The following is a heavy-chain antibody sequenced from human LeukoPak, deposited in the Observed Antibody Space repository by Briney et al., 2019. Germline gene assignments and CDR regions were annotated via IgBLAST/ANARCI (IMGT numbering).Heavy chain of an antibody. Sequence: GGSLRLSCAASGFTFSSYAMHWVRQAPGKGLEWVAVISYDGSNKYYADSVKGRFTISRGNSKNTLYLQMNSLRAEDTAVYYCAREIRLGPYYYYGMDVWGKGTTVTVSS. J-gene: IGHJ6*04. CDR1: GFTFSSYA. CDR3: AREIRLGPYYYYGMDV. CDR2: ISYDGSNK. V-gene: IGHV3-30*04. D-gene: IGHD1-26*01.